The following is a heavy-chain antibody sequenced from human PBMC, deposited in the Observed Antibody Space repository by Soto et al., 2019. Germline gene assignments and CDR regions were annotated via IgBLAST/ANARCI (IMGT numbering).Heavy chain of an antibody. V-gene: IGHV4-59*08. Sequence: QVQLQESGPGLVKPSETLSLTCTVSGGSISSYYWSWIRQPPGKGLEWIGYIYYSGSTKYNPSLKGRVTISLDTSKNQFSLKLSSVTAADTAVYYCARHVGYYSQGEWFDPWGQGTLVTVSS. D-gene: IGHD2-15*01. J-gene: IGHJ5*02. CDR3: ARHVGYYSQGEWFDP. CDR2: IYYSGST. CDR1: GGSISSYY.